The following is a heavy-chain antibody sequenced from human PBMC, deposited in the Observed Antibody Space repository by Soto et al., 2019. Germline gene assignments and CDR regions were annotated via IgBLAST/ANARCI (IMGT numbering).Heavy chain of an antibody. CDR2: IYYSGST. J-gene: IGHJ4*02. D-gene: IGHD3-22*01. V-gene: IGHV4-30-4*01. CDR1: GGSISSYY. Sequence: SETLSLTCTVSGGSISSYYWSWIRQPPGKGLEWIGYIYYSGSTYYNPSLKSRVTISVGTSKNQFSLKLSSVTAADTAVYYCARVSLDYDSSGYYFDYWGQGTLVTVSS. CDR3: ARVSLDYDSSGYYFDY.